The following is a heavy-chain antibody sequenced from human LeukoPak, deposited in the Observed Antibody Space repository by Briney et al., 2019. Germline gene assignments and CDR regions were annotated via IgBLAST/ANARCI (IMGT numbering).Heavy chain of an antibody. CDR2: LSGSGGST. J-gene: IGHJ4*02. Sequence: GGSLGLSCSASGFTFSSYAMTWVRQAPGKGLEWVSALSGSGGSTHYADSVKGRFTISRDNSQNTLYLQMNSLRAEDTAVYYCAKDWAGSDKRYYFDYWGQGTLVTVSS. CDR1: GFTFSSYA. D-gene: IGHD5-24*01. CDR3: AKDWAGSDKRYYFDY. V-gene: IGHV3-23*01.